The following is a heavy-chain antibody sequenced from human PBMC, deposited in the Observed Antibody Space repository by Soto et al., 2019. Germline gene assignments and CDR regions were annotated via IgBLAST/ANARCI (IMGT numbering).Heavy chain of an antibody. CDR3: ARVGTKAAVAPFDY. CDR2: IYYSGST. D-gene: IGHD6-19*01. Sequence: SQTLSLTCTVSGGSISSYYWSWIRQPPGKGLEWIGYIYYSGSTNYNPSLKSRVTISVDTSKNQFSLKLSSVTAADTAVYYCARVGTKAAVAPFDYWGQGTLVTVSS. CDR1: GGSISSYY. V-gene: IGHV4-59*01. J-gene: IGHJ4*02.